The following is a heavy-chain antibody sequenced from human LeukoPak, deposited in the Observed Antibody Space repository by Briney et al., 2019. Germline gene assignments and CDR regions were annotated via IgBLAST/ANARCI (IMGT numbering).Heavy chain of an antibody. V-gene: IGHV1-46*01. D-gene: IGHD6-13*01. J-gene: IGHJ3*02. CDR3: ARDQAAAGNDAFDI. CDR2: INPSGGST. CDR1: GYTFTSYY. Sequence: ASVKVSCKASGYTFTSYYMHWVRQAPGQGLEWMGIINPSGGSTSYAQKFQGRVTITTDESTSTAYMELSSLRSEDTAVYYCARDQAAAGNDAFDIWGQGTMVTVSS.